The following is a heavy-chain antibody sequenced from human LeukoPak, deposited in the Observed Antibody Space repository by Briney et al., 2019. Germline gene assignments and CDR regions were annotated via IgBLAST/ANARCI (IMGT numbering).Heavy chain of an antibody. CDR1: GGTFSSYA. V-gene: IGHV1-69*13. D-gene: IGHD6-13*01. J-gene: IGHJ4*02. CDR3: ARGIAAAGTHFDY. CDR2: IIPLFSTS. Sequence: SVKVSCKASGGTFSSYAISWVRQAPGQGLEWMGGIIPLFSTSHYAQKFQGRVTITADESTSMVYMELSSLRSEDTAVYYCARGIAAAGTHFDYWGQGTLVTVSS.